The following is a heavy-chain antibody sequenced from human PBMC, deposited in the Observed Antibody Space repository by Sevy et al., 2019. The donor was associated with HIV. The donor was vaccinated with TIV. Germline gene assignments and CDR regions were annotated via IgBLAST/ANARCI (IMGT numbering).Heavy chain of an antibody. D-gene: IGHD3-22*01. V-gene: IGHV1-24*01. J-gene: IGHJ4*02. Sequence: ASVKVSCKVSGYTLSDLSMHWVRQAPGKGLEWMGRFDPEDGETIYAQKFQGRVTLTEDTSTDTAYMELSRLRSEDTAVYYCATGRGYYQDSSGYLDFWGQGTLVTVSS. CDR3: ATGRGYYQDSSGYLDF. CDR2: FDPEDGET. CDR1: GYTLSDLS.